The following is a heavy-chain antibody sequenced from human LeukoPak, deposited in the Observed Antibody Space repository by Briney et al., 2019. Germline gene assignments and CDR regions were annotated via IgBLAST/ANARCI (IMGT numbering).Heavy chain of an antibody. J-gene: IGHJ6*02. CDR3: ARDLVVVAASGMDV. CDR2: INPNSGGT. CDR1: GYTFTGYY. Sequence: ASVTVSCKASGYTFTGYYMHWVRQAPGQGLEWMGWINPNSGGTNYAQKFQGRVTMTRDTSISTAYMELSRLRSDDTAVYYCARDLVVVAASGMDVWGQGTTVTVSS. D-gene: IGHD2-15*01. V-gene: IGHV1-2*02.